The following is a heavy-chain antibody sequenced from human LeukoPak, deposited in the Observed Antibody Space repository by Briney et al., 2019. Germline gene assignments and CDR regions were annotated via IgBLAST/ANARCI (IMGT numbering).Heavy chain of an antibody. J-gene: IGHJ4*02. CDR1: AFTFSSYW. CDR2: IKQDGSEK. D-gene: IGHD1-26*01. V-gene: IGHV3-7*01. CDR3: ARDWGATRLFDY. Sequence: GGSLRLSCAASAFTFSSYWMSWVRQAPGKGLEWVAKIKQDGSEKYYVDSVKGRFTISRDNAKNSLYLQMNSLRAEDTAVYYCARDWGATRLFDYWGQGTLVTVSS.